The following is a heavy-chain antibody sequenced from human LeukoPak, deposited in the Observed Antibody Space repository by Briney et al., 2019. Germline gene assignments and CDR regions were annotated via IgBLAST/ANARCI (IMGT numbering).Heavy chain of an antibody. D-gene: IGHD2-2*01. CDR1: GFTFNSYA. CDR2: ISGSGGST. J-gene: IGHJ4*02. V-gene: IGHV3-23*01. Sequence: PGGSLRLSCAASGFTFNSYAMSWVRQAPGKGLEWVSTISGSGGSTYFADSAKGRFTISRDNSKNTIYLQMNSLRAEDTAVYYCAKDVSCSSTTCYVSSGFFDSWGQGTLVTVSS. CDR3: AKDVSCSSTTCYVSSGFFDS.